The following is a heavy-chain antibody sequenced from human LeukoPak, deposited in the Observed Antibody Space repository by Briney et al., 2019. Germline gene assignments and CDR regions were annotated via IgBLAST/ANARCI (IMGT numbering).Heavy chain of an antibody. CDR3: ARRAGAYSHPYDY. CDR1: GFTFNKYA. J-gene: IGHJ4*02. Sequence: GGSLRLSCAASGFTFNKYAMSWVRQSPGKGLEWVSAIGRSGANSYYATSVKGRFSVSRDSSKNTLYLQMNSLRAEDTAVYYCARRAGAYSHPYDYWGQGTLVTVSS. V-gene: IGHV3-23*01. D-gene: IGHD4/OR15-4a*01. CDR2: IGRSGANS.